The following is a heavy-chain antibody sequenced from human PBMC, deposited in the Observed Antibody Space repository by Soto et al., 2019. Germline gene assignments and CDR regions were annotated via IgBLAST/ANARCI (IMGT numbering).Heavy chain of an antibody. V-gene: IGHV2-5*02. D-gene: IGHD4-17*01. Sequence: QITLKESGPTLVKPTQTLTLTCTFSGFSLSTSGVGVGWIRQPPGKALEWLALIYWDDDKRYSPSLKSRLTITKDPSKNQVVLTMTNMDHVDTDKYYCAHGRPYGGNSGFDHWGQGTLVTVSS. CDR2: IYWDDDK. CDR3: AHGRPYGGNSGFDH. CDR1: GFSLSTSGVG. J-gene: IGHJ4*02.